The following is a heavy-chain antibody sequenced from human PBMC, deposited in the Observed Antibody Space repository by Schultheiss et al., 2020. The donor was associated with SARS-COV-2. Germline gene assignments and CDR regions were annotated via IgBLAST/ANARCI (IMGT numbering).Heavy chain of an antibody. Sequence: SVKVSCKASGYTFTSYGISWVRQAPGQGLEWMERIIPILGIANYAQKFQGRVTITADKSTSTAYMELSSLRSEDTAVYYCARPGGTNPARGMDVWGQGTTVTVSS. D-gene: IGHD3-16*01. CDR2: IIPILGIA. J-gene: IGHJ6*02. CDR1: GYTFTSYG. CDR3: ARPGGTNPARGMDV. V-gene: IGHV1-69*04.